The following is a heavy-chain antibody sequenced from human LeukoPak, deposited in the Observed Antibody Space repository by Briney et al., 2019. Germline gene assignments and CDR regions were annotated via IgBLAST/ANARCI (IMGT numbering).Heavy chain of an antibody. Sequence: ASVKVSCKASGYTFTDYYMHWVRQAPGQGLEWMGWINSNSGGTNYAQKFQDRVTMTSDASISTAYMELSRLRSDDTAVYYCASKGAGYCRSTNCQGAFDIWGQGTMVSVSS. J-gene: IGHJ3*02. D-gene: IGHD2-2*01. V-gene: IGHV1-2*02. CDR3: ASKGAGYCRSTNCQGAFDI. CDR1: GYTFTDYY. CDR2: INSNSGGT.